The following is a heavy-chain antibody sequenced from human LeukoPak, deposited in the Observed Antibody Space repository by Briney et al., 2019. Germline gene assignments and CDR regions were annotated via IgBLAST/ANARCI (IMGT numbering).Heavy chain of an antibody. Sequence: SETLSLTCAVYGGSFSTHYWSWIRQSPGKRLEWIGEINHGGRTKYNPSLKSRVTISIDTSKNQFSLKLHSVTAADTAVYYCARFGDCSDGICFYYFHYWGQGTLVTVSS. D-gene: IGHD2-15*01. CDR2: INHGGRT. V-gene: IGHV4-34*01. CDR1: GGSFSTHY. CDR3: ARFGDCSDGICFYYFHY. J-gene: IGHJ4*02.